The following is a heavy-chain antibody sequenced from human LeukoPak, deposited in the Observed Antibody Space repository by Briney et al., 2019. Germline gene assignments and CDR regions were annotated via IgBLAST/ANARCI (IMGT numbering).Heavy chain of an antibody. Sequence: GESLKISCKGSGYSFTTYWIGWVRQMPGKGLEWMGIIYPGDSDSRYSPSFQGQVTMSADKSTSTAYLQWSSLKASDTAMYYCARHRPDYGGFDYWGQGTLVTVSS. J-gene: IGHJ4*02. D-gene: IGHD4-23*01. V-gene: IGHV5-51*01. CDR3: ARHRPDYGGFDY. CDR1: GYSFTTYW. CDR2: IYPGDSDS.